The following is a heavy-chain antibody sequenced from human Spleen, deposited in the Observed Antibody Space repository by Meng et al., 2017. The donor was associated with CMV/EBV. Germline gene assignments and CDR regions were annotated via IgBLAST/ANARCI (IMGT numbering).Heavy chain of an antibody. CDR3: ARVLRWVLDY. CDR2: ISSSGSTI. Sequence: GGSLRLSCAASGFTFSSYWMSWVRQAPGKGLEWVSYISSSGSTIYYADSVKGRFTISRDNAKNSLYLQMNSLRAEDTAVYYCARVLRWVLDYWGQGTLVTVSS. D-gene: IGHD4-23*01. CDR1: GFTFSSYW. V-gene: IGHV3-48*04. J-gene: IGHJ4*02.